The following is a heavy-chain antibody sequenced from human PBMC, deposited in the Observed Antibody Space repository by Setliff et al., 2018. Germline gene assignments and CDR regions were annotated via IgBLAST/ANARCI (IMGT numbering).Heavy chain of an antibody. J-gene: IGHJ4*02. CDR3: ARDEASCGGDGYARGYFDF. D-gene: IGHD2-21*01. Sequence: GASVKVSCKDSGFSFSNYGITWVRQAPGRGLEWLGWISGYTGNTNSVQKLRGRVTMTTDTSTSTAHMELGSLTTDDTAVYYCARDEASCGGDGYARGYFDFWGQGTLVTVSS. V-gene: IGHV1-18*01. CDR1: GFSFSNYG. CDR2: ISGYTGNT.